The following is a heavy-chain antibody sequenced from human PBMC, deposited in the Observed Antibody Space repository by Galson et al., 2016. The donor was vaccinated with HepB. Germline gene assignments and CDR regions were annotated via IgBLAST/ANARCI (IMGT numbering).Heavy chain of an antibody. J-gene: IGHJ6*02. CDR1: GGSISDYF. V-gene: IGHV4-59*08. D-gene: IGHD3-9*01. CDR3: ARHGGPFDRYYFAMDV. Sequence: TLSLTCTVSGGSISDYFWIWIRQPPGKGLESIGNIYSGTTNYNPPLKSRVTISVDTSKNQFSLRLNSVTAADTAVYFCARHGGPFDRYYFAMDVWGRGTTVTVSS. CDR2: IYSGTT.